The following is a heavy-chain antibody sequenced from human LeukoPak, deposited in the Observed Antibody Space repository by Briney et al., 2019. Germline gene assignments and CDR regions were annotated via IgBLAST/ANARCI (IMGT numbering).Heavy chain of an antibody. CDR2: INPNSGGT. J-gene: IGHJ4*02. Sequence: GASVKVSCKASGYTFIGYYMHWVRQAPGQGLEWMGWINPNSGGTNYAQKFQGRVTMTRDTSISTAYMELSRLRSDDTAVYYCARDRPPSSGWYGYWGQGTLVTVSS. D-gene: IGHD6-19*01. V-gene: IGHV1-2*02. CDR3: ARDRPPSSGWYGY. CDR1: GYTFIGYY.